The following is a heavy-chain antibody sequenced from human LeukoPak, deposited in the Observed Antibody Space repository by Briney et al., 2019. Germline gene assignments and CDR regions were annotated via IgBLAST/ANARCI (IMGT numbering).Heavy chain of an antibody. CDR1: GGSFSGYY. CDR2: INHSGST. Sequence: SETLSLTCAVYGGSFSGYYWSWIRQPPGKGLEWIGEINHSGSTNYNPSLKSRVTISVDKSKNQFSLKLSSVTAADTAVYYCASDYYDSSGYNYFDYWGQGTLVTVSS. J-gene: IGHJ4*02. CDR3: ASDYYDSSGYNYFDY. D-gene: IGHD3-22*01. V-gene: IGHV4-34*01.